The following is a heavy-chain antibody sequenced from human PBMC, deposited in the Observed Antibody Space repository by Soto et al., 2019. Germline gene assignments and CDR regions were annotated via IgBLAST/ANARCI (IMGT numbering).Heavy chain of an antibody. J-gene: IGHJ4*02. CDR2: IIPIFGTA. Sequence: QVQLVQSGAEVKKPGSSVKVSCKASRGTFSSYAISWVRQAPGQGLEWMGGIIPIFGTANYAQKFQGRVTIPADETTSPASMKLGRLRSEDSAVYYCARAGVSSAFPFESWGQSTLVTLSS. CDR3: ARAGVSSAFPFES. V-gene: IGHV1-69*01. D-gene: IGHD6-6*01. CDR1: RGTFSSYA.